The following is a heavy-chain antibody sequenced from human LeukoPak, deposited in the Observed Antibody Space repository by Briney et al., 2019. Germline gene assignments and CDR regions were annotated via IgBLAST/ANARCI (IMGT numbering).Heavy chain of an antibody. D-gene: IGHD3-9*01. CDR1: GYTFTSYA. J-gene: IGHJ4*02. Sequence: ASVKVSCKASGYTFTSYAMNWVRQAPGQGLEWMGWINTNTGNPSYAQGFTGRFVFSLDTSVSTAYPQISSLKAEDTAVYYCARGVSDILTGTSFDYWGQGTLVTVSS. CDR2: INTNTGNP. V-gene: IGHV7-4-1*02. CDR3: ARGVSDILTGTSFDY.